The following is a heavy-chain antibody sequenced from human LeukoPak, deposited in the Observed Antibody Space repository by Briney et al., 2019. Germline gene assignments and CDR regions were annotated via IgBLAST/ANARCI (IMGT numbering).Heavy chain of an antibody. J-gene: IGHJ4*02. Sequence: PSETLSLTCTVSGGSISSSSYYWGWIRQPPGKGLEWIGSIYYSGSTYYNPSLKSRVTISVDTSKNQFSLKLSSVTAADTAVYYCARQLVATLAAFDYWGQGTLVTVSS. CDR3: ARQLVATLAAFDY. D-gene: IGHD5-12*01. CDR1: GGSISSSSYY. V-gene: IGHV4-39*01. CDR2: IYYSGST.